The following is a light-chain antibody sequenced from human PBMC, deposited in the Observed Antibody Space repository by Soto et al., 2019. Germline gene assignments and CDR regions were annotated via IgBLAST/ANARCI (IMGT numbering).Light chain of an antibody. J-gene: IGKJ1*01. CDR3: QHYSTWLWT. CDR2: GAS. Sequence: EIVMTQSPATLSVSPGERATLSCRASQSVSSKLAWYQQKPGQGPRLLIYGASTRATGIPARFSGNGSGTEFTLTISRLQSEDFAVYYCQHYSTWLWTFGQGTKVEIK. V-gene: IGKV3-15*01. CDR1: QSVSSK.